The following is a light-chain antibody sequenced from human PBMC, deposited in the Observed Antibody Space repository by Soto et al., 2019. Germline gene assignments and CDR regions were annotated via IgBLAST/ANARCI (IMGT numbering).Light chain of an antibody. CDR3: QQWFGFSWT. Sequence: DIHLTQSPSTLSASVGDRVVITCRASPNPSGWLAWYQQKPGKAPKLLINKASTLVIGVPSRLRRSGSGTEFSLTIGSLQPDDFATYYGQQWFGFSWTFGQGTKVEI. CDR1: PNPSGW. J-gene: IGKJ1*01. V-gene: IGKV1-5*03. CDR2: KAS.